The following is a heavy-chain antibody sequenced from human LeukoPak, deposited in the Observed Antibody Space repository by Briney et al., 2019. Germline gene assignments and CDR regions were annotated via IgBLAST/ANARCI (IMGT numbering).Heavy chain of an antibody. V-gene: IGHV3-20*04. D-gene: IGHD3-3*01. Sequence: GGSLRLSCAASGFNFHYYGMSWVRQAPGKGLEWVSGIDWNGDTTGYAESVKGRFTISRDNAKNSVYLQMKSLRAEDTALYYCAREFRKGGLDFWSGYHPFYYMDVWGKGTTVTVSS. CDR1: GFNFHYYG. CDR3: AREFRKGGLDFWSGYHPFYYMDV. J-gene: IGHJ6*03. CDR2: IDWNGDTT.